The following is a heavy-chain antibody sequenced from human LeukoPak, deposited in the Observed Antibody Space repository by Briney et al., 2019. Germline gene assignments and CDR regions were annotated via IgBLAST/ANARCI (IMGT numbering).Heavy chain of an antibody. V-gene: IGHV4-39*01. D-gene: IGHD3-9*01. J-gene: IGHJ4*02. CDR2: IYYSGST. Sequence: ASETLSLTCTVSGGSISSSSYYWGWIRQPPGKGLEWIGSIYYSGSTYYNPPLKSRVTISVDTSKNQFSLKLSSVTAADTAVYYCASSLERRFDWDPRGAFDYWGQGTLVTVSS. CDR3: ASSLERRFDWDPRGAFDY. CDR1: GGSISSSSYY.